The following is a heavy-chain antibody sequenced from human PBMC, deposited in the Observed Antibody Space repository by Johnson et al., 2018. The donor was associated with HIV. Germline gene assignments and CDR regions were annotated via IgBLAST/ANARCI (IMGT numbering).Heavy chain of an antibody. CDR3: TYSSDWSPGAFDI. CDR2: ISYDGSNK. D-gene: IGHD6-19*01. CDR1: GFTVSSNY. Sequence: QVQLVESGGGLVQPGRSLRLSCAASGFTVSSNYMSWVRQAPGKGLEWVAVISYDGSNKYYGDSVKGRLTISRDNSKNTLYLQMNSLRAEDTAVYYCTYSSDWSPGAFDIWGQGTMVTVSS. V-gene: IGHV3-30*03. J-gene: IGHJ3*02.